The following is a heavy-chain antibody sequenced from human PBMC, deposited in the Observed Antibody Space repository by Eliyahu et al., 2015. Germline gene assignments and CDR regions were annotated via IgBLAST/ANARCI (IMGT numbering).Heavy chain of an antibody. CDR3: ARGGGQWLVYFDY. Sequence: QVQLQQWGAGLLKPSETLSLTCAVYGGSFSGYYWSWIRQPPGKGLEWIGEINHSGSTNYNPSLKSRVTISVDTSKNQFSLKLSSVTAADTAVYYCARGGGQWLVYFDYWGQGTLVTVSS. CDR1: GGSFSGYY. J-gene: IGHJ4*02. V-gene: IGHV4-34*01. CDR2: INHSGST. D-gene: IGHD6-19*01.